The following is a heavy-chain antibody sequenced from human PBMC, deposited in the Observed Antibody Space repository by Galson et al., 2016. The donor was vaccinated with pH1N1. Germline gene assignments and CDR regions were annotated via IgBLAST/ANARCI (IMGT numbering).Heavy chain of an antibody. D-gene: IGHD3-10*01. CDR2: IYRGGST. J-gene: IGHJ4*02. CDR1: GFSVSNNH. V-gene: IGHV3-53*01. Sequence: SLRLSCAPSGFSVSNNHMSWVRQAPGKGLEWVSVIYRGGSTYYADSLEGRFTISRDNAENSLYLQMNSLRAEDTAVYYCVRNIGGSGSLWGQGTLVTVSS. CDR3: VRNIGGSGSL.